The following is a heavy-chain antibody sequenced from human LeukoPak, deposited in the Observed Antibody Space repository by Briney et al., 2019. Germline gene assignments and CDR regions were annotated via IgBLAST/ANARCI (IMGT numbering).Heavy chain of an antibody. CDR1: GGSINTYY. CDR3: ARASGGNSDWYFDL. V-gene: IGHV4-34*01. J-gene: IGHJ2*01. D-gene: IGHD4-23*01. CDR2: INHSGST. Sequence: PSETLSLTCTVSGGSINTYYWSWIRQPPGKGLEWIGEINHSGSTNYNPSLKSRVTISVDTSKNQFSLKLSSVTAADTAVYYCARASGGNSDWYFDLWGRGTLVTVSS.